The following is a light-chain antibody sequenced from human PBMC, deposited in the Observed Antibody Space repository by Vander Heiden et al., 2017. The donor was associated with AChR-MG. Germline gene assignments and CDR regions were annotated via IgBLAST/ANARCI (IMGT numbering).Light chain of an antibody. J-gene: IGKJ2*01. Sequence: EIALTQSPASLSLSPGERATLSCRASQGISNYLTWYQQKPGKAPRLLIYDASNRATGIPARFSGSGSGTDFTLTISSLEPEDIAVYYCQQRSNWPHTFGQGTKLEIK. CDR1: QGISNY. V-gene: IGKV3-11*01. CDR2: DAS. CDR3: QQRSNWPHT.